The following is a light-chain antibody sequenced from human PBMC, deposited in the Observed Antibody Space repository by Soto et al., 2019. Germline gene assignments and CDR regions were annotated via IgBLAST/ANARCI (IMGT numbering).Light chain of an antibody. CDR3: QKYSSVPF. CDR1: QGISNY. Sequence: DIQMTQSPSSLSASVGDRVTITCRASQGISNYVAWYQQKPGNPPKLLIYAASTLQSGVPSRFSGSGSGTDFTLTINGLQPEDVATYSCQKYSSVPFFGPGTKVDIK. V-gene: IGKV1-27*01. CDR2: AAS. J-gene: IGKJ3*01.